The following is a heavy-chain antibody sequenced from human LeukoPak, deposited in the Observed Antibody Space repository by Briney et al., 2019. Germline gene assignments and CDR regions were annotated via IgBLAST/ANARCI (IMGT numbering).Heavy chain of an antibody. V-gene: IGHV3-30-3*01. J-gene: IGHJ5*02. D-gene: IGHD2-2*01. Sequence: QPGGSLRLSCAASGFTFSSYAMHWVRQAPGKGLEWVAVISYDGSNKYYADSVKGRFTISRDNSKNTLYLQMNSLRAEDTAVYCCARGPVVPPYGWFDPWGQGTLVTVSS. CDR3: ARGPVVPPYGWFDP. CDR1: GFTFSSYA. CDR2: ISYDGSNK.